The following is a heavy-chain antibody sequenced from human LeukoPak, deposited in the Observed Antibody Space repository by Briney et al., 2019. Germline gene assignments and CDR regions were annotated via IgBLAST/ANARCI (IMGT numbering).Heavy chain of an antibody. CDR2: IYYSGST. Sequence: SETLSLTCTVSGGSITSGDYYWSWIRQPPGKGPEWIGYIYYSGSTYYNPSLKSRVSISVDTSKNQFSLKLSSVTAADTAVYYCARDRDGYIADYWGQGTLVTVSS. CDR1: GGSITSGDYY. CDR3: ARDRDGYIADY. V-gene: IGHV4-30-4*01. D-gene: IGHD5-24*01. J-gene: IGHJ4*02.